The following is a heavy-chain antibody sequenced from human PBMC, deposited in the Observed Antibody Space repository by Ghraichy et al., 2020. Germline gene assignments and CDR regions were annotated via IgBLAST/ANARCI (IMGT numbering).Heavy chain of an antibody. CDR3: ASPNYYDSSGYRSAFDI. D-gene: IGHD3-22*01. Sequence: SETLSLTCTVSGGSISSSSYYWGWIRQPPGKGLEWIGSIYYSGSTYYNPSLKSRVTISVDTSKNQFSLKLSSVTAADTAVYYCASPNYYDSSGYRSAFDIWGQGTMVTVSS. CDR2: IYYSGST. CDR1: GGSISSSSYY. J-gene: IGHJ3*02. V-gene: IGHV4-39*01.